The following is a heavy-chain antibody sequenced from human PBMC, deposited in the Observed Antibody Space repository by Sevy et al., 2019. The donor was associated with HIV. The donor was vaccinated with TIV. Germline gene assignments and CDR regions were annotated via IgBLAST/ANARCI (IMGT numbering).Heavy chain of an antibody. V-gene: IGHV3-23*01. CDR2: ITNGGGST. Sequence: GGSLRLSCAASGLTFSSYAMSWVRQAPGKGLEWVSTITNGGGSTYYADSVKGRFTISRDNARNLLYLQMNSLRVEDTALYYCVRAIAAAGSFWGQGTLVTVSS. CDR1: GLTFSSYA. D-gene: IGHD6-13*01. CDR3: VRAIAAAGSF. J-gene: IGHJ4*02.